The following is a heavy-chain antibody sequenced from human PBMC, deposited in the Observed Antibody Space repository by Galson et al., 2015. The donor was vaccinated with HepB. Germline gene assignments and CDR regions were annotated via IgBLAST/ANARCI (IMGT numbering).Heavy chain of an antibody. CDR1: GYTFTSYD. D-gene: IGHD3-16*01. J-gene: IGHJ3*02. Sequence: QSGAEVKKPGASVKVSCKASGYTFTSYDINWVRQATGQGLEWMGWMNPNSGNTGYAQKFQGRVTMTRNTSISTAYMELSSLRSEDTAVYYCARASIMITFGGVIAAAFDIWGQGTMVTVSS. CDR3: ARASIMITFGGVIAAAFDI. V-gene: IGHV1-8*01. CDR2: MNPNSGNT.